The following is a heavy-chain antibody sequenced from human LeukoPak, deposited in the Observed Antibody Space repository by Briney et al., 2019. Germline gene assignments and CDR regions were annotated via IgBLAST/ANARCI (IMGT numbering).Heavy chain of an antibody. J-gene: IGHJ4*02. CDR3: AKAGDGYNLGDY. V-gene: IGHV3-23*01. CDR1: GFTFSSYA. CDR2: ISGSGGST. Sequence: GGSLRLSCAASGFTFSSYAMSWVRQAPGKGLEWVSAISGSGGSTYYADSVKGRFTVSRDNSKNTLYLQMNSLRAEDTAVYYCAKAGDGYNLGDYWGQGTLVTVSS. D-gene: IGHD5-24*01.